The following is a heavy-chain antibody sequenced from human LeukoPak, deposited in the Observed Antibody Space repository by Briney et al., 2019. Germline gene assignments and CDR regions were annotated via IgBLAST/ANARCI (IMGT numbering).Heavy chain of an antibody. CDR1: GFTFSSYS. CDR3: ARDPHFQWFGEPEGVDY. D-gene: IGHD3-10*01. J-gene: IGHJ4*02. CDR2: ISSSSSYI. Sequence: GGSLRLSCAASGFTFSSYSMNWVRQAPGKGLEWVSSISSSSSYIYYADSVKGRFTISRDNAKNSLYPQMNSLRAQDTAVYYCARDPHFQWFGEPEGVDYWGQGTLVTVSS. V-gene: IGHV3-21*01.